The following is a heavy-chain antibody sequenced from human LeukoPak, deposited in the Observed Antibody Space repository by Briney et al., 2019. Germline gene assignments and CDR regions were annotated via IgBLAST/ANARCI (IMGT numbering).Heavy chain of an antibody. D-gene: IGHD3-10*01. V-gene: IGHV4-34*01. CDR1: GGSFSGYY. CDR3: ARSRKHYGSGSYYKLGFDY. J-gene: IGHJ4*02. CDR2: INHSGST. Sequence: SETLSLTCAVYGGSFSGYYWSWIRQPPGKGLEWIGEINHSGSTNYNPSLKSRVTIPVDTSKNQFSLKLSSVTAADTAVYYCARSRKHYGSGSYYKLGFDYWGQGTLVTVSS.